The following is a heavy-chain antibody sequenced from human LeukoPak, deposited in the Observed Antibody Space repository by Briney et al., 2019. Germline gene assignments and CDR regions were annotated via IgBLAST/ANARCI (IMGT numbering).Heavy chain of an antibody. CDR3: ARVFGYSYGYYFDY. Sequence: PSETLSLTCTVSGGSISSGGYYWSWIRQPAGKGLEWIVRIYTSGSTNYNPSLKSRVTMSVDTSKNQFSLKLSSVTAADTAVYYCARVFGYSYGYYFDYWGQGTLVTVSS. CDR1: GGSISSGGYY. J-gene: IGHJ4*02. D-gene: IGHD5-18*01. V-gene: IGHV4-61*02. CDR2: IYTSGST.